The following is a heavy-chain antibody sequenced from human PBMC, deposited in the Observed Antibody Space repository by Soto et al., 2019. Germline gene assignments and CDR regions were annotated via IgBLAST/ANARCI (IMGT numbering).Heavy chain of an antibody. D-gene: IGHD3-22*01. V-gene: IGHV3-9*01. CDR3: AKNLGGYDSSGPFDY. CDR2: ISWNSGSI. J-gene: IGHJ4*02. Sequence: PGGSLRLSCAASGFTFDDYAMHWVRQAPGKGLEWVSGISWNSGSIGYADSVKGRFTISRDNAKNSLYLQMNSLRAEDTALYYCAKNLGGYDSSGPFDYWGQGTLVTVSS. CDR1: GFTFDDYA.